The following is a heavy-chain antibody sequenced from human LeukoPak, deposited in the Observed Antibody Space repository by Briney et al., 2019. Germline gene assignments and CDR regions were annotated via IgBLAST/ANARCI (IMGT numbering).Heavy chain of an antibody. D-gene: IGHD6-19*01. J-gene: IGHJ3*02. V-gene: IGHV3-23*01. Sequence: QAGGSLRLSCAASGFTFTSYAMSWVRQAPGKGLEWVSAITGTGGSTYYSASVKGRFTISRDNSKNTLYLQMSSLRGEDTAMYYCAKVRDSRDWYKDAFDIWGQGTMVTVSS. CDR2: ITGTGGST. CDR3: AKVRDSRDWYKDAFDI. CDR1: GFTFTSYA.